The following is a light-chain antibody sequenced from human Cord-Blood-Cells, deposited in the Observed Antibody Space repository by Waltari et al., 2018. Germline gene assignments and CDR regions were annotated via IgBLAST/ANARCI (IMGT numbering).Light chain of an antibody. V-gene: IGLV2-23*02. CDR1: SSDVGSYNL. CDR3: CSYAGSSTWV. CDR2: EVS. J-gene: IGLJ3*02. Sequence: QSALTQPPSVSGSPGQSITLPCTGTSSDVGSYNLASWYQQHPGKAPKLMIYEVSKRPSGVSNRFSGSKSGNTASLTISGLQAEDEADYYCCSYAGSSTWVFGGGTKLTVL.